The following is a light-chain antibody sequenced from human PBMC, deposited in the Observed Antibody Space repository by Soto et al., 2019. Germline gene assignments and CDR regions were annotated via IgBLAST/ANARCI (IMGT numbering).Light chain of an antibody. J-gene: IGKJ3*01. CDR1: QGISSY. Sequence: AIRMTQSPSSFSASTGDRVTITCRASQGISSYLAWYQQKPGKAPKLLIYAASTLQSGVPSRFSGSGSGTDFTLTISCLQSEDFATYYCKQYSSYPPTFGPGTKVDIK. V-gene: IGKV1-8*01. CDR3: KQYSSYPPT. CDR2: AAS.